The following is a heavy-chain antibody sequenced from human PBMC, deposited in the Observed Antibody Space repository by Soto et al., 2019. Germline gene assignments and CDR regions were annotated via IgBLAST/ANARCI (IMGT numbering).Heavy chain of an antibody. Sequence: PGGSLRLSCAASGFTFSSYGMHWVRQAPVKGLEWVAVIWYDGSNKYYADSVKGRFTISRDNSKNTLYLQMNSLRAEDTAVYYCARENYGPFDYWGQGTLVTVS. V-gene: IGHV3-33*01. D-gene: IGHD4-17*01. CDR1: GFTFSSYG. CDR2: IWYDGSNK. CDR3: ARENYGPFDY. J-gene: IGHJ4*02.